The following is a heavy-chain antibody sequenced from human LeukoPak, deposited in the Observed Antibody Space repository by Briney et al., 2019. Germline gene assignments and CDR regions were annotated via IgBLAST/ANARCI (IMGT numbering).Heavy chain of an antibody. V-gene: IGHV3-48*04. J-gene: IGHJ4*02. D-gene: IGHD1-7*01. Sequence: PGGSLRLSCAASGFTFSSFSMNWVRQAPGKGLEWVSYIRSGGTNTDYTGSVKGRFTISRDNAKNSLYLQMNSLRAEDTAVYYCVRMNYVSSGWGAPFDYWGQGTLVTVSS. CDR1: GFTFSSFS. CDR2: IRSGGTNT. CDR3: VRMNYVSSGWGAPFDY.